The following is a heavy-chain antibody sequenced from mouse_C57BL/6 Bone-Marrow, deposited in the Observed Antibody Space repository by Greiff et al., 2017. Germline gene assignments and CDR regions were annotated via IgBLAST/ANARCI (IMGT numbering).Heavy chain of an antibody. Sequence: QVQLQQPGAELVKPGASVKLSCKASGYTFTSYWMHCVKQRPGQGLEWIGMIHPNSGSTNYNEKFKSKATLTVDKSSSTAYMQLSSLTSEDSAVYYCARESKRGAMDYWGQGTSVTVSS. D-gene: IGHD2-5*01. CDR2: IHPNSGST. V-gene: IGHV1-64*01. CDR1: GYTFTSYW. CDR3: ARESKRGAMDY. J-gene: IGHJ4*01.